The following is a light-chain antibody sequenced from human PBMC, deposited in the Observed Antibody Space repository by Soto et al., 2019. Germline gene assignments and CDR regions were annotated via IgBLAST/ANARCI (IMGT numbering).Light chain of an antibody. CDR3: QQSYSNFPIT. Sequence: DIQMTQSPSFLSASVGDRVTIPCRSSQSIGKHLNWYQRKPGKAPKLLIYAASRLQSGVPSRFSGSGSGTDFTLTIRSLQPEDFATYYCQQSYSNFPITFGPGTTVDIK. J-gene: IGKJ3*01. CDR1: QSIGKH. V-gene: IGKV1-39*01. CDR2: AAS.